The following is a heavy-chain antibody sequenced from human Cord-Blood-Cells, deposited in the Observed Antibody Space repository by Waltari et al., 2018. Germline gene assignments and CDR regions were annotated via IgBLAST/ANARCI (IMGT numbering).Heavy chain of an antibody. CDR1: GFPFSSYL. Sequence: EVQLVESGGGLVQPGGSLSLSCAASGFPFSSYLMSWARHAPGKGMWWVANIKQDGSEKYYVDSVKGRFTISRDNAKNSLYLQMNSLRAEDTAVYYCARVSGIVATIGFDYWGQGTLVTVSS. V-gene: IGHV3-7*04. CDR2: IKQDGSEK. CDR3: ARVSGIVATIGFDY. D-gene: IGHD5-12*01. J-gene: IGHJ4*02.